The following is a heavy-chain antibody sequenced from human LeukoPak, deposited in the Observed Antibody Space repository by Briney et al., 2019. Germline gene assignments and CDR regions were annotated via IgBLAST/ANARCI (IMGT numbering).Heavy chain of an antibody. CDR2: ISYDGSNK. Sequence: GGSLRLSCAASGFPFSSYAVHWVRQAPGKGLEWVAVISYDGSNKYYADSVTGRFTISRDNSKNTMYLQMNSLRADDTAVYYCAKDRRYIYGYIDYWGQGTLVTVSS. CDR1: GFPFSSYA. CDR3: AKDRRYIYGYIDY. J-gene: IGHJ4*02. D-gene: IGHD5-18*01. V-gene: IGHV3-30*18.